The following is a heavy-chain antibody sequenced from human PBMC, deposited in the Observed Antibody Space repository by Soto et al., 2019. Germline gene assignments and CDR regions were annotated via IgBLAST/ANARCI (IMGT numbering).Heavy chain of an antibody. J-gene: IGHJ6*02. CDR1: GGSFSGYY. CDR2: INHSGST. Sequence: SSETLSLICAVYGGSFSGYYWSWIRQPPGKGLEWIGEINHSGSTNYHPSLKSRVTISVDTSKNQFSLKLSSVTAADTAVYYCARGRGKLTFDWLSRSYYYGMDVWGQGTTVTVSS. V-gene: IGHV4-34*01. D-gene: IGHD3-9*01. CDR3: ARGRGKLTFDWLSRSYYYGMDV.